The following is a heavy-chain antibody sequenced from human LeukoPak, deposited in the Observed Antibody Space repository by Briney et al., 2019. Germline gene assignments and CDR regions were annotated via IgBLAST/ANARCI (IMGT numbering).Heavy chain of an antibody. CDR1: GGSISGYY. D-gene: IGHD2-2*01. CDR3: ARLSKDTVVLPAAMAHYFDY. CDR2: IHYTGST. Sequence: SETLSLTCTISGGSISGYYWSWIRQPPGKGLQFIGYIHYTGSTNYNPSLESRVTLSVDTSKNQFSLKLRSVTAADTAVYYCARLSKDTVVLPAAMAHYFDYWGQGTLVTVSS. J-gene: IGHJ4*02. V-gene: IGHV4-59*08.